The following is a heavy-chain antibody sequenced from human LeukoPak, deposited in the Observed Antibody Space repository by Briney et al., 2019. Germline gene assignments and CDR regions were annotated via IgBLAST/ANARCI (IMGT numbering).Heavy chain of an antibody. V-gene: IGHV1-69*04. J-gene: IGHJ4*02. D-gene: IGHD4-17*01. CDR2: IIPILGIA. CDR3: ARVSLDYGDYVALFDY. CDR1: GGTFSSYA. Sequence: GASVKVSCKASGGTFSSYAISWVRQAPGQGLEWMGRIIPILGIANYAQKFQGRVTITADKSTSTAYMELRSLRSDDTAAYYCARVSLDYGDYVALFDYWGQGTLVTVSS.